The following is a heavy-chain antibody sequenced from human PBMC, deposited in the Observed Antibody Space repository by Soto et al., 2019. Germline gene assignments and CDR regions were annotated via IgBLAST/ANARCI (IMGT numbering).Heavy chain of an antibody. CDR1: GGSISSGGYY. V-gene: IGHV4-34*01. J-gene: IGHJ4*02. CDR3: AQRLGTRGYSYGLDSYYFDY. CDR2: INHSGST. Sequence: SETLSLTCTVSGGSISSGGYYWSWIRQPPGKGLEWIGEINHSGSTNYNPSLKSRVTISVDTSKNQFSLKLSSVTAADTAVYYCAQRLGTRGYSYGLDSYYFDYWGQGTRVTVSS. D-gene: IGHD5-18*01.